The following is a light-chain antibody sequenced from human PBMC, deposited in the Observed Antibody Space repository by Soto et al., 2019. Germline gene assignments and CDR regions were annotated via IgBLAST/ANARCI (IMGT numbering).Light chain of an antibody. CDR2: DAS. CDR1: QSVGSY. J-gene: IGKJ4*01. Sequence: EIVMTQSPDTLSLSPGETATLSCRASQSVGSYLAWYQHKPGQAPRLLISDASNRATGIPARFSGSGSETDFTLTISSLEPEDSAVYYCQQRSNWPSLTFGGGTKVDIK. V-gene: IGKV3-11*01. CDR3: QQRSNWPSLT.